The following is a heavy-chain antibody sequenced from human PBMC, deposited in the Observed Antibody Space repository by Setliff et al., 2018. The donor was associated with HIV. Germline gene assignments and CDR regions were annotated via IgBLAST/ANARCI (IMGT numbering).Heavy chain of an antibody. V-gene: IGHV3-7*01. D-gene: IGHD3-22*01. Sequence: LSCEASGFTFSTYWMSWVRQAPGKGLEWVANIKKDGSEKFYVDSVRGRFTISRDNAKNSLSLQMNSLRAEDTAVYYCARYAGGYPLNDVFDIWGQGTMVTVSS. CDR2: IKKDGSEK. CDR3: ARYAGGYPLNDVFDI. CDR1: GFTFSTYW. J-gene: IGHJ3*02.